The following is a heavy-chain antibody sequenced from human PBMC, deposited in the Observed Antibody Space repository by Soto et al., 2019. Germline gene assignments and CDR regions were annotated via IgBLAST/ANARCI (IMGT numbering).Heavy chain of an antibody. V-gene: IGHV3-9*01. D-gene: IGHD3-10*01. CDR3: ARDVWSRASGPPDS. J-gene: IGHJ4*02. CDR1: GFSFDDYA. CDR2: ISWNSGTI. Sequence: GGSLRLSCAASGFSFDDYAMRWVRRAPGKGLEWVTGISWNSGTIGYADSVKGRFTISRDNAKNSLYLQMNSLRAEDTALYYCARDVWSRASGPPDSWGQGTLVTVSS.